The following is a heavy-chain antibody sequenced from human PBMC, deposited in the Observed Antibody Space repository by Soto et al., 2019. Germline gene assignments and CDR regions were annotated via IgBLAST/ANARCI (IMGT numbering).Heavy chain of an antibody. CDR3: APMGV. CDR2: ITNNGGST. CDR1: GFTFSTYA. J-gene: IGHJ6*02. V-gene: IGHV3-64*04. Sequence: GGSLRLSCSASGFTFSTYAIHWVRQAPGKGLEYVAAITNNGGSTKYADSVKGRFTISRDNPKNTLYLQMSSLRADDTAVYYCAPMGVWGQGTTVTVSS.